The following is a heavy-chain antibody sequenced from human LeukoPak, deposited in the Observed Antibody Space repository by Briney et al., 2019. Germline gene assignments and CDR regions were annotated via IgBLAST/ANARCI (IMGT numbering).Heavy chain of an antibody. CDR1: GLTFSSYW. Sequence: GGSLRLSCAASGLTFSSYWMSWVRQAPGKGLEWVANIKQDGSEKYYVDSVKGRFTISRDNAKNSLFLQMNSLRAEDSAVYYCASGGYTYAYWGQGTPVTVSS. D-gene: IGHD5-18*01. V-gene: IGHV3-7*01. J-gene: IGHJ4*02. CDR2: IKQDGSEK. CDR3: ASGGYTYAY.